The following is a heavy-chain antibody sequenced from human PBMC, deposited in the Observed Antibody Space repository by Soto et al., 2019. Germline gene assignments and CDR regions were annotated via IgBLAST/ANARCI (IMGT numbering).Heavy chain of an antibody. V-gene: IGHV4-31*03. CDR1: GGSVSSGGYY. J-gene: IGHJ4*02. CDR3: ARVPLWGSGSYYVDY. CDR2: IYHSGST. D-gene: IGHD3-10*01. Sequence: QVQLQESGPGLVKPSQTLSLTCTVSGGSVSSGGYYWSWIRLHPGKGLEWIGYIYHSGSTSYNPSLKSRVTISVDTSKNQFSLKLSSVTAADTAVYYWARVPLWGSGSYYVDYWGQGTLVTVSS.